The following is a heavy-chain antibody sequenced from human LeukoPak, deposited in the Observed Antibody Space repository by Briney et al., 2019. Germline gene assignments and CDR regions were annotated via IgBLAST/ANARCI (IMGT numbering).Heavy chain of an antibody. CDR2: IIPIFGTA. V-gene: IGHV1-69*06. CDR3: ARSPGTGEYFQH. Sequence: ASVKVSCKASGGTFTSYAISWVGQAPGQGLEWMGGIIPIFGTANYAQKFQGRVTITADKSTSTAYMELSSLRSEDTAVYYCARSPGTGEYFQHWGQGTLVTVSS. D-gene: IGHD6-13*01. CDR1: GGTFTSYA. J-gene: IGHJ1*01.